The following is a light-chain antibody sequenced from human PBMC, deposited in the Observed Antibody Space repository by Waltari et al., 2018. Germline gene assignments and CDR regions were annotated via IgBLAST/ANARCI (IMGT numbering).Light chain of an antibody. CDR2: VNN. CDR1: SSTLVAGFY. CDR3: QSYDISLSAYV. J-gene: IGLJ3*02. Sequence: QSVLTPPPSLSGAPGQRVTIPCAGNSSTLVAGFYVHCYQQFPGSAPRLLISVNNNRPSGVPDRFSASKSGTSASLAVSGLQAQDEADYYCQSYDISLSAYVFGGGTKLTVL. V-gene: IGLV1-40*01.